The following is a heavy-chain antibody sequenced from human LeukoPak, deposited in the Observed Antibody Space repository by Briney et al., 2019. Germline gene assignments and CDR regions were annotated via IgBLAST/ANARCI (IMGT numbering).Heavy chain of an antibody. J-gene: IGHJ6*02. Sequence: ASAKVSCKASGYTFTNYAMNWVRQAPGQGLEWMGWINTNTGNPTYVQGFTGRCVFSLDTSVSTAYLQICSLKAEDTAVYYCARDLARITIFGVVIAPYYYYYGMDVWGQGTTVTVSS. D-gene: IGHD3-3*01. CDR2: INTNTGNP. CDR1: GYTFTNYA. CDR3: ARDLARITIFGVVIAPYYYYYGMDV. V-gene: IGHV7-4-1*01.